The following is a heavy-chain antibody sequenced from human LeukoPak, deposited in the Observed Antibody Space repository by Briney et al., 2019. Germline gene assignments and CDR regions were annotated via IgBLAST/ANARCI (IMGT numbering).Heavy chain of an antibody. Sequence: SETLSLTCTVSGGSISSYYWSWIRQPPGKGLEWIEYIYYSGSTIYNPSLKSRVTISVDTAKDQFSLKLSSVTAADTAVYYCARGTYGDYVISAFDIWGQGTMVTVSS. J-gene: IGHJ3*02. CDR1: GGSISSYY. CDR3: ARGTYGDYVISAFDI. D-gene: IGHD4-17*01. V-gene: IGHV4-59*01. CDR2: IYYSGST.